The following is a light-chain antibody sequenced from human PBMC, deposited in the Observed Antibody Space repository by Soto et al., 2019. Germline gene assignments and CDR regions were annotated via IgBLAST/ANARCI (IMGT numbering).Light chain of an antibody. V-gene: IGLV2-8*01. Sequence: QSALTQPPSASGSPGQSVTISCTGTSSDVGGYNYVSWYQQHPGKAPKLMIYEVSKRPSGVPDRFSGSKSGNTASLTVSGLQAEDEADYCGSSYAGSTQFLVFGTGTKVTVL. CDR2: EVS. CDR1: SSDVGGYNY. CDR3: SSYAGSTQFLV. J-gene: IGLJ1*01.